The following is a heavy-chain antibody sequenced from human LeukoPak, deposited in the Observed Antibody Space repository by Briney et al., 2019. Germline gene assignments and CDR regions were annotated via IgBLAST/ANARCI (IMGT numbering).Heavy chain of an antibody. V-gene: IGHV1-2*02. D-gene: IGHD4-17*01. Sequence: ASVKVSCKASGYTFTGYYMHWVRQAPGQGLEWMGWINPNSGGTNYAQKFQGRVTMTRDTSISTAYMELSRLRSDDTAVYYCARVYGDYPQSGDYWGQGTLVTVSS. CDR1: GYTFTGYY. J-gene: IGHJ4*02. CDR2: INPNSGGT. CDR3: ARVYGDYPQSGDY.